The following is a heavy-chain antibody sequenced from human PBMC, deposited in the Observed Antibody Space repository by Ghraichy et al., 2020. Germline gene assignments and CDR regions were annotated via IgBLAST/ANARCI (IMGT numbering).Heavy chain of an antibody. Sequence: GSLRLSCVGSGFTFSGYSMNWVRQSPGKSLEWVSYITGSGRSIFYADSVKGRFTISRDNAQNSLSLQMNGLRDEDTAVYYCARGSKVVRFFYYDGMDVWGQGTAVTVSS. CDR3: ARGSKVVRFFYYDGMDV. CDR2: ITGSGRSI. V-gene: IGHV3-48*02. D-gene: IGHD4-23*01. J-gene: IGHJ6*02. CDR1: GFTFSGYS.